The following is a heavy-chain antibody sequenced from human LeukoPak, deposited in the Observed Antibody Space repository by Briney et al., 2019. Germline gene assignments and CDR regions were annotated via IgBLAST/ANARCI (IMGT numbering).Heavy chain of an antibody. J-gene: IGHJ1*01. V-gene: IGHV4-34*01. Sequence: PSETPSLTCAVYGGSFSGYYWSWIRQPPGKGLEWIGEINHSGSTNYNPSLKSRVTISVDTSKNQFSLKLSSVTAADTAVYYCARSGYDFWSGYSQYFQHWGQGTLVTVSS. CDR1: GGSFSGYY. D-gene: IGHD3-3*01. CDR2: INHSGST. CDR3: ARSGYDFWSGYSQYFQH.